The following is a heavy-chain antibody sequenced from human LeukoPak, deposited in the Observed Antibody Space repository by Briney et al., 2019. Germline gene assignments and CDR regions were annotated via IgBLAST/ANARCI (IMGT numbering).Heavy chain of an antibody. Sequence: ASVKVSCKASGGTFSSYAITWVRQAPGQGLEWMGGIIPFFDTTNYAQKFQGRVTITADKSTSTAYMELSSLRSEDTAVYYCARGEKYVWGSYRYDYWGQGTLVTVSS. D-gene: IGHD3-16*02. CDR3: ARGEKYVWGSYRYDY. V-gene: IGHV1-69*06. CDR2: IIPFFDTT. CDR1: GGTFSSYA. J-gene: IGHJ4*02.